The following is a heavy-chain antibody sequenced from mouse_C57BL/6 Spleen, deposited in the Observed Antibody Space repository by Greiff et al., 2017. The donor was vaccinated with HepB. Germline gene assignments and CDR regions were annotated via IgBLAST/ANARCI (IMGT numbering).Heavy chain of an antibody. CDR1: GFTFSDYG. CDR3: ARDSMVVFDY. CDR2: ISSGSSTI. J-gene: IGHJ2*01. V-gene: IGHV5-17*01. D-gene: IGHD1-1*02. Sequence: EVQVVESGGGLVKPGGSLKLSCAASGFTFSDYGMHWVCQAPEKGLEWVAYISSGSSTIYYADTVKGRFTISRDNAKNTLFLQMTSLRSEVTAMYYCARDSMVVFDYWGQGTTLTVSS.